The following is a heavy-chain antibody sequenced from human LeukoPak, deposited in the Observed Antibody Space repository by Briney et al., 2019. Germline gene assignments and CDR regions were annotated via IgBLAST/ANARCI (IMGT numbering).Heavy chain of an antibody. J-gene: IGHJ6*02. CDR1: GYTFTGYY. Sequence: ASVKVSCKASGYTFTGYYMHWVRQAPGQGLEWMGWINPNSGGTNYAQKFQGWVTMTRDTSISTAYMELSRLRSDDTAVYYCARELISSGWSYYYYYGMDVWGQGTTVTVSS. CDR2: INPNSGGT. V-gene: IGHV1-2*04. CDR3: ARELISSGWSYYYYYGMDV. D-gene: IGHD6-19*01.